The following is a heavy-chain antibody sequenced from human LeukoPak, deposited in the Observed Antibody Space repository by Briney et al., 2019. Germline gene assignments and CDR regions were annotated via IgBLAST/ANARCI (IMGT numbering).Heavy chain of an antibody. CDR3: ARDRRSSGWYYFDY. D-gene: IGHD6-19*01. J-gene: IGHJ4*02. CDR1: GDSISSNY. V-gene: IGHV4-59*01. CDR2: IYDSGST. Sequence: SETLRLTCTVSGDSISSNYWSWIRQPPGKGLEWIGYIYDSGSTHYSPSLKSRVTISVDTSKNQFSLKLSSVTAADTPVYYCARDRRSSGWYYFDYWGQGTLVTVSS.